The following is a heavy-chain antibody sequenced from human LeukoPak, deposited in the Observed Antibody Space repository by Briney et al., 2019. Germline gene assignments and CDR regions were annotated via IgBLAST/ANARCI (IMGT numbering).Heavy chain of an antibody. CDR1: GFTFSSYG. V-gene: IGHV3-30*02. Sequence: GGSLRLSCAASGFTFSSYGMHWVRQAPGKGLEWVAFIRYDGSNKYYADSVKGRFTISRDNSKNTLYLQMNSLRAEDTAVYYCANAQYYDIFGIGYYMDVWGKGTTVTISS. D-gene: IGHD3-9*01. CDR3: ANAQYYDIFGIGYYMDV. J-gene: IGHJ6*03. CDR2: IRYDGSNK.